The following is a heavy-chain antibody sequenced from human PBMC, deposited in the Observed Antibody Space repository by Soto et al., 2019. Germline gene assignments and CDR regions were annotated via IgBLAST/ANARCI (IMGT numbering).Heavy chain of an antibody. CDR2: INHSGST. Sequence: SETLSLTCAVYGGSLSGDYGSWIRQPPGKGLEWIGEINHSGSTNYNPSLKSRLIMSVDTSRNQFSLRLTSVTAADTAVYYCARGLSDLRSGDRFDIWGQGTVVTVSS. D-gene: IGHD3-3*01. CDR3: ARGLSDLRSGDRFDI. J-gene: IGHJ3*02. V-gene: IGHV4-34*01. CDR1: GGSLSGDY.